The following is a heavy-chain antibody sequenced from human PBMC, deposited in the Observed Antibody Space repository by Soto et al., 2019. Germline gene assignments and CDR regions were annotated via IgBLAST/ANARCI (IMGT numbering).Heavy chain of an antibody. CDR1: GYTFTSYG. V-gene: IGHV1-18*01. CDR3: ARDLTWLVLDY. CDR2: ISAYNGNT. D-gene: IGHD6-19*01. J-gene: IGHJ4*02. Sequence: QVQLVQSGAEVKKPGASVKVSCKASGYTFTSYGISWVRQAPGQGLEWMGWISAYNGNTNYAQKLQGRVTMTTDTSTSTAYRELRSLRSEDTAVDYCARDLTWLVLDYWGQGTLVTVSS.